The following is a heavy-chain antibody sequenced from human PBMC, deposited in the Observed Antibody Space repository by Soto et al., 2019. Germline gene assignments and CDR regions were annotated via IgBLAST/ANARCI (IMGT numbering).Heavy chain of an antibody. CDR3: ARGPPYSSSWSXXKTPGCFDY. J-gene: IGHJ4*02. CDR1: GFTFSSYS. V-gene: IGHV3-21*01. D-gene: IGHD6-13*01. Sequence: EVQLVESGGGLVKPGGSLRLSCAASGFTFSSYSMNWVRQAPGKGLEWVSSISSSSSYIYYADSVKGRFTISRDNAKNSLYLQMNSLRAEDTAVYYCARGPPYSSSWSXXKTPGCFDYWGQGTLVTVSS. CDR2: ISSSSSYI.